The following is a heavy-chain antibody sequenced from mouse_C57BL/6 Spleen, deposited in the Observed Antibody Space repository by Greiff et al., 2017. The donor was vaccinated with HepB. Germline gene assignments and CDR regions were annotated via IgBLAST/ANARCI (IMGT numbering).Heavy chain of an antibody. D-gene: IGHD3-2*02. CDR3: ARALDSSGYQYYYAMDY. CDR2: INPNNGGT. CDR1: GYTFTDYN. Sequence: VQLQQSGPELVKPGASVKIPCKASGYTFTDYNMDWVKQSHGKSLEWIGDINPNNGGTIYNQKFKGKATLTVDKSSSTAYMELRSLTSEDTAVYYCARALDSSGYQYYYAMDYWGQGTSVTVSS. V-gene: IGHV1-18*01. J-gene: IGHJ4*01.